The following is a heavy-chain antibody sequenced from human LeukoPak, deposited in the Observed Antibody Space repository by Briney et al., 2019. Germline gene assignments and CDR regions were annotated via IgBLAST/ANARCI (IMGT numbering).Heavy chain of an antibody. J-gene: IGHJ6*02. D-gene: IGHD3-22*01. V-gene: IGHV1-8*01. CDR1: GYTFTSYD. CDR2: MNPNSGNT. CDR3: AREPPSLMYYYDSSGSPGLDV. Sequence: ASVKVSCKASGYTFTSYDINWVRQATGQGLEWMGWMNPNSGNTGYAQKFQGRVTMTRNTSISTAYMELSSLRSEDAAVYYCAREPPSLMYYYDSSGSPGLDVWGQGTTVTVSS.